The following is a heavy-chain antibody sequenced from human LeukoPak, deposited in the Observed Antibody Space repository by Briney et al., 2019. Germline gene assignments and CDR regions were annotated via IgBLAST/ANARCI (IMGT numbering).Heavy chain of an antibody. Sequence: SETLSLTCTVSGGSIFSYYWNWIRQSPGKGLDWLGYIYSNGITNYSPSLRSRGTISIATSKNQFSLRLASVTAADTAIYYCARRAYFDSSGYSPTSGYFDLWGRGTLVTVSS. D-gene: IGHD3-22*01. CDR3: ARRAYFDSSGYSPTSGYFDL. V-gene: IGHV4-4*08. J-gene: IGHJ2*01. CDR2: IYSNGIT. CDR1: GGSIFSYY.